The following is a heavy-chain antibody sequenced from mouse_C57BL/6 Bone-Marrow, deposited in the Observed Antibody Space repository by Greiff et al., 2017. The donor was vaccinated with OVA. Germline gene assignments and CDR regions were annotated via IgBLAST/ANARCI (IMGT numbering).Heavy chain of an antibody. V-gene: IGHV1-18*01. CDR2: INPNSGGT. J-gene: IGHJ4*01. Sequence: EVQRVESGPELVKPGASVKIPCKASGYTFTDYNMDWVKQSHGKSLEWIGDINPNSGGTIYNQKFKGKATLTVDKSSSTAYMELRSLTSEDTAVYYCARGDGSSYYAMDYWGQGTSVTVSS. CDR1: GYTFTDYN. CDR3: ARGDGSSYYAMDY. D-gene: IGHD1-1*01.